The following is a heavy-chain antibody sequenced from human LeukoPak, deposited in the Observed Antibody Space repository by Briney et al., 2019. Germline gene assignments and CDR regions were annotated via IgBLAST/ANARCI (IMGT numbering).Heavy chain of an antibody. Sequence: PSETLSLTCAVSGGSISSGGYSWSWIRQPPGTGLEWIAYMYYSGPTYYNPSLKSRVSISVDTSKNQFSLKLSSVTAADTAVYYCARVLAADGNNWFDPWGQGMLVTVSS. CDR1: GGSISSGGYS. D-gene: IGHD6-13*01. J-gene: IGHJ5*02. CDR3: ARVLAADGNNWFDP. V-gene: IGHV4-30-4*07. CDR2: MYYSGPT.